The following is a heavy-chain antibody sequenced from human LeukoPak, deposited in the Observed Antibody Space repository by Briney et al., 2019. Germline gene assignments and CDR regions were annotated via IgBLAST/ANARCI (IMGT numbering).Heavy chain of an antibody. CDR3: ARRGSGWYYFDY. CDR2: INRLGST. V-gene: IGHV4-34*01. CDR1: GGSFNDYY. D-gene: IGHD6-19*01. Sequence: SETLSLTCAVYGGSFNDYYWTWIRQSAGKGLEWIGEINRLGSTNYNPSLTSRVTISIYTSKNQFSLKLSSVTAADTAVYYCARRGSGWYYFDYWGQGTLVTVSS. J-gene: IGHJ4*02.